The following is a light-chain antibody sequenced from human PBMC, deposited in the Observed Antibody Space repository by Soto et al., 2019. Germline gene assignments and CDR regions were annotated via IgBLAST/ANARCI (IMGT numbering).Light chain of an antibody. CDR3: QQYGGSTYT. CDR2: GAS. V-gene: IGKV3-20*01. CDR1: QSVSSSY. J-gene: IGKJ2*01. Sequence: EIVLTQSPGTLSLSPGERATLSCRASQSVSSSYLAWYQQKPGQAPKLFIYGASSRATGIPDRFSGSGSGTDFTLTNSRLDPEDFGVYYCQQYGGSTYTFGQGTKLEIK.